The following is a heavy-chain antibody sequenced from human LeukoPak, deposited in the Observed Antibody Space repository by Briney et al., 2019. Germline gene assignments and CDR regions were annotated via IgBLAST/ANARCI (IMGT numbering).Heavy chain of an antibody. J-gene: IGHJ4*02. CDR1: GGSISSSSYY. D-gene: IGHD2-2*01. CDR2: INHSGST. CDR3: ARVVVPAAGPYYFDY. V-gene: IGHV4-39*07. Sequence: PSETLSLTCTVSGGSISSSSYYWSWIRQPPGKGLEWIGEINHSGSTNYNPSLKSRVTISVDTSKNQFSLKLSSVTAADTAVYYCARVVVPAAGPYYFDYWGQGTLVTVSS.